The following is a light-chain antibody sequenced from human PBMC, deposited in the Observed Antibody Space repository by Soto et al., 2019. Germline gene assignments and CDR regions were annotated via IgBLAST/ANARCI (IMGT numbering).Light chain of an antibody. CDR2: EVS. CDR1: SSDVGGYNY. V-gene: IGLV2-14*01. Sequence: QSALTQPASVSGSPGQSITISCTGTSSDVGGYNYVSWYQQHPGKAPKLMIFEVSNRPSGVSNRFSGSKSGNTASLIISGLQAQDEADYYCSSYTSSSTWLFGGGTKVTVL. J-gene: IGLJ3*02. CDR3: SSYTSSSTWL.